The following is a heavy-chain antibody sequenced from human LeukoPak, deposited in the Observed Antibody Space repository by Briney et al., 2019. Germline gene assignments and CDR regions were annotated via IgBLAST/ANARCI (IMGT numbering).Heavy chain of an antibody. D-gene: IGHD1-26*01. CDR2: IYHSGST. Sequence: SETLSLTCAVSGYSISSGYYWGWIRQPPGKGLEWIGIIYHSGSTYYNPSLKSRVTISVDTSKNQFSLRVTSVTAADTAVYYCARHFVRSGSYWADYWGQGTLVTVPS. CDR3: ARHFVRSGSYWADY. CDR1: GYSISSGYY. J-gene: IGHJ4*02. V-gene: IGHV4-38-2*01.